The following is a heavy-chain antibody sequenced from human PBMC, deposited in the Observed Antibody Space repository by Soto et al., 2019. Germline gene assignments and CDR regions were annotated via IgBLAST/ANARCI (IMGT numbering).Heavy chain of an antibody. CDR2: IKQDGSEK. D-gene: IGHD6-6*01. Sequence: GGSLRLSCAASGFTFSSYWMSWVRQAPGKGLEWVANIKQDGSEKYYVDSVKGRFTSSRDNAKNSLYLQMNSLRAEDTAVYYCARKSGYSSSYFDYWGQGTLVTVSS. CDR1: GFTFSSYW. J-gene: IGHJ4*02. CDR3: ARKSGYSSSYFDY. V-gene: IGHV3-7*01.